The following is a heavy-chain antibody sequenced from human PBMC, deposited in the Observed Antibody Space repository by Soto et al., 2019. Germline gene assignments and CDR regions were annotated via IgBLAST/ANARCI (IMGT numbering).Heavy chain of an antibody. Sequence: GGSLRLSCAASGFTFSSYGMHWVRQAPGKGLEWVAVIWYDGSNKYYADSVKGRFTISRDNSKNTLYLQMNSLRAEDTAVYYCARDRRFMVRGVAGLDYWGQGTLVTVSS. CDR3: ARDRRFMVRGVAGLDY. J-gene: IGHJ4*02. D-gene: IGHD3-10*01. CDR2: IWYDGSNK. CDR1: GFTFSSYG. V-gene: IGHV3-33*01.